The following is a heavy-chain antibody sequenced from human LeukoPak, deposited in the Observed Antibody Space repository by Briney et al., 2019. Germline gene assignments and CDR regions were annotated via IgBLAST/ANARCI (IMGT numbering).Heavy chain of an antibody. CDR2: IYYNGDT. CDR3: ARDRASTRRGSYFDY. J-gene: IGHJ4*02. CDR1: GGSFSGYY. V-gene: IGHV4-59*12. D-gene: IGHD1-26*01. Sequence: KPSETLSLTCAVYGGSFSGYYWSWIRQPPRKNLEWIGYIYYNGDTHYNSSLESRVTISVDTSKNQFSLKLSSLTAADTAVYYCARDRASTRRGSYFDYWGQGTLVTDSS.